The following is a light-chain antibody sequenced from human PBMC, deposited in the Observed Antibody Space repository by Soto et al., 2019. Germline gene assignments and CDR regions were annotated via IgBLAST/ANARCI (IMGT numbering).Light chain of an antibody. CDR1: QSVSSSY. CDR2: GAS. Sequence: EIVFKQAAGTLTFSPGGRGPPSCLYVQSVSSSYLAWYQQKPGQAPRLLIYGASSRATGIPDRFSGSGSGTGFTLTISRLEPEDFAVYYCQHFVNSLTWTFGQGTKVDIK. J-gene: IGKJ1*01. V-gene: IGKV3-20*01. CDR3: QHFVNSLTWT.